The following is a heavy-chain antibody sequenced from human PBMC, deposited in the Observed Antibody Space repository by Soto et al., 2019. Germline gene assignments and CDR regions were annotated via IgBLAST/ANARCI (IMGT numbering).Heavy chain of an antibody. V-gene: IGHV1-2*04. CDR1: GYTFTDYY. CDR3: ARGLGSSWFDY. J-gene: IGHJ4*02. CDR2: INPNSGGT. D-gene: IGHD6-13*01. Sequence: QVQLVQSGAEVKKPGASVKVSCKASGYTFTDYYMHWVRQAPGQGLEWMGWINPNSGGTNYAQNFQGWVTMTRDTSISNAYMELSRLTSDDTAVYSCARGLGSSWFDYWGQGTLVTVSS.